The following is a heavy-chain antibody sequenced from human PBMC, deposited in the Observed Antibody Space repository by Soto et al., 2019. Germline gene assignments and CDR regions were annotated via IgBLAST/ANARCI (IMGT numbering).Heavy chain of an antibody. CDR2: ISGSGGST. J-gene: IGHJ4*02. CDR3: ARAMVPIVNFDY. V-gene: IGHV3-23*01. CDR1: GFTFSSYA. D-gene: IGHD3-10*01. Sequence: GGSLRLSCAASGFTFSSYAMSWVRQAPGKGLEWVSAISGSGGSTYYADSVKGRFTISRDNSKNTLYLQMNSLTAADTAVYYCARAMVPIVNFDYWGQGTLVTVSS.